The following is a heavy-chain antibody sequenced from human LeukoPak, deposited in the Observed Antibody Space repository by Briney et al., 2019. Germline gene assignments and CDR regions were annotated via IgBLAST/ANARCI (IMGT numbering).Heavy chain of an antibody. D-gene: IGHD6-19*01. CDR3: ARGSIAVAGFDY. V-gene: IGHV1-18*04. CDR2: ISAYNGNT. Sequence: ASVKVSCKASGYTFTSYYMHWVRQAPGQGLEWMGWISAYNGNTNYAQKLQCRVTMTTDTSTSTAYMELRSLRSDDTAVYYCARGSIAVAGFDYWGQGTLVTVSS. J-gene: IGHJ4*02. CDR1: GYTFTSYY.